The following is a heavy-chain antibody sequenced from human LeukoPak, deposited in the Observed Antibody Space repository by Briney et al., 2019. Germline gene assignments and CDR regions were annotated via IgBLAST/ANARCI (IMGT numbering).Heavy chain of an antibody. Sequence: ASVKVSCKASGYTFTSYYMHWVRQAPGQGLEWMGIINPSGGSTSYAQKFQGRVTMTRDMSTSTVYMELSSLRSDDTAVYNCARVVTPRYCSSPSCYWKGWFDPWGQGTLVTVSS. D-gene: IGHD2-2*01. CDR3: ARVVTPRYCSSPSCYWKGWFDP. J-gene: IGHJ5*02. V-gene: IGHV1-46*01. CDR1: GYTFTSYY. CDR2: INPSGGST.